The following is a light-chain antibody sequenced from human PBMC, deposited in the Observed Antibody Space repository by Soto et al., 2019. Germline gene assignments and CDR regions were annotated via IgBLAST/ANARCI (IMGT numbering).Light chain of an antibody. CDR3: QQYDDWG. Sequence: MVMTQSPATLSVSPGERVTLSCRTSQNVTSNLAWYQLRPGQTPSLLIYGTSTRAPDIPVRFSGSGSGTEFTLTISTVQSGDSAVYYCQQYDDWGFGQGTKVEIK. J-gene: IGKJ1*01. CDR1: QNVTSN. V-gene: IGKV3-15*01. CDR2: GTS.